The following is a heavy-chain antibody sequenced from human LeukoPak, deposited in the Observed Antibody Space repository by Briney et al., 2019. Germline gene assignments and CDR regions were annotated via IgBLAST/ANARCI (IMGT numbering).Heavy chain of an antibody. J-gene: IGHJ6*03. CDR3: AGRYSGSYYYYYYMDV. CDR2: MTYDGSKR. Sequence: PGGTLRLSCAASGFTFSTYGMHWVRQAPGKGLEWVAFMTYDGSKRPYADSVKGRFTISRDNSKNTLYLQMNSLRAEDTAVYYCAGRYSGSYYYYYYMDVWGKGTTVTVSS. V-gene: IGHV3-30*03. CDR1: GFTFSTYG. D-gene: IGHD1-26*01.